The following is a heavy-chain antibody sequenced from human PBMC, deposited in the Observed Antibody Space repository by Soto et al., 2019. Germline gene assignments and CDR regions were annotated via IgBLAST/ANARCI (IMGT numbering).Heavy chain of an antibody. J-gene: IGHJ4*02. Sequence: EVQLVESGGGLVQPGGSLRLSCSASGFTFSSYDMHWVRQGTGKGLEWVSAIGTTGDTYYAGSVKGRFTISRENAKNSLYLQMNSLRAGDTAIYFCARAIGPTLFDYWGQGTRVTVSS. D-gene: IGHD3-22*01. CDR2: IGTTGDT. CDR3: ARAIGPTLFDY. V-gene: IGHV3-13*04. CDR1: GFTFSSYD.